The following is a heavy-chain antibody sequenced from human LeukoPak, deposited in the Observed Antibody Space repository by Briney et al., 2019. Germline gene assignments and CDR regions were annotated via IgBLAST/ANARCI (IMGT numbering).Heavy chain of an antibody. Sequence: ASVKVPCKASGYTFTSYGISWVRQAPGQGLEWMGWISAYNGNTNYAQKLQGRVTMTTDTSTSTAYMELRSLRSDDTAVYYCARDPNYYYYYYMDVWGKGTTVTISS. V-gene: IGHV1-18*01. CDR3: ARDPNYYYYYYMDV. CDR2: ISAYNGNT. J-gene: IGHJ6*03. CDR1: GYTFTSYG.